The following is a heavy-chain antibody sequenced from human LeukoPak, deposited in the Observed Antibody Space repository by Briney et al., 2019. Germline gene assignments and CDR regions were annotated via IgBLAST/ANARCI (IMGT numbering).Heavy chain of an antibody. D-gene: IGHD2-15*01. Sequence: GASVKVSCKASGYTFTGYYMHWVRQAPGQGLEWMGWINPNSGGTNYAQKFQGRVTMTRDTSISTAYMELSRLRSDDTAVYYCATSSGVAYCSGGSCYSTAFDIWGQGSMVTVSS. CDR2: INPNSGGT. CDR1: GYTFTGYY. CDR3: ATSSGVAYCSGGSCYSTAFDI. J-gene: IGHJ3*02. V-gene: IGHV1-2*02.